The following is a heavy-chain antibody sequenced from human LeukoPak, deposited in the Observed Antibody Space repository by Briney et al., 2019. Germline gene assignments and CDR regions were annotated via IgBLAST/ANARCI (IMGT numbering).Heavy chain of an antibody. J-gene: IGHJ6*02. D-gene: IGHD3-10*01. CDR3: VRVQGIWYGLDV. CDR1: GFTFSDHY. Sequence: GGSLRLSCAASGFTFSDHYLDWVRQAPGKGLEWVGRIRNKANHYTTEYAASVKDRFTISRDDSKNSLYLQMNGLKTEDSAVYYCVRVQGIWYGLDVWGQGTTISVSS. CDR2: IRNKANHYTT. V-gene: IGHV3-72*01.